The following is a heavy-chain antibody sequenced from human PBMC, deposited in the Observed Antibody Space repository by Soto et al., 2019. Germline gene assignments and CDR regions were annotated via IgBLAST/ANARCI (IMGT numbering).Heavy chain of an antibody. Sequence: QVQLVESGGGVVQPGRSLRLSCAASGFTFSSYGMHWVRQAPGKGLEWVAVIWYDGSNKYYTDSVKGRFTISRDNSKNTLYLQMNSLRAEDTAVYYCAREGTYSSGWYTRVPYYYGMDVWGQGTTVTVSS. CDR1: GFTFSSYG. CDR3: AREGTYSSGWYTRVPYYYGMDV. J-gene: IGHJ6*02. V-gene: IGHV3-33*01. D-gene: IGHD6-19*01. CDR2: IWYDGSNK.